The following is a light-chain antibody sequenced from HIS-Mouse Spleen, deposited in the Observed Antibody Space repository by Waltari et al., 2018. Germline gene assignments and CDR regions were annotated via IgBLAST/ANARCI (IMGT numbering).Light chain of an antibody. J-gene: IGLJ2*01. CDR3: CSYAGSSFVV. CDR2: EGS. V-gene: IGLV2-23*01. Sequence: QSALTQPASVSGSPGQSITISCTGTSRHVGSYNLVSWYQQHPGKAPKLMIYEGSKRPSGVSNRFSGSKSGNTASLTISGLQAEDEADYYCCSYAGSSFVVFGGGTKLTVL. CDR1: SRHVGSYNL.